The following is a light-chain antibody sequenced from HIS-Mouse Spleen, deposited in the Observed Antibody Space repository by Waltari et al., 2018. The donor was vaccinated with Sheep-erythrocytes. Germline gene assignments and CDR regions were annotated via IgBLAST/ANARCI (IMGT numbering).Light chain of an antibody. CDR2: DVS. CDR3: CSYAGSYNHV. V-gene: IGLV2-11*01. J-gene: IGLJ1*01. Sequence: QSALTPPRSVSGSPGQSVTISCTGTTSDLGGYNFVSWYQQHPGKAPKLMIYDVSKRPSGVPDRFSGSKSGNTASLTISGLQAEDEADYYCCSYAGSYNHVFATGTKVTVL. CDR1: TSDLGGYNF.